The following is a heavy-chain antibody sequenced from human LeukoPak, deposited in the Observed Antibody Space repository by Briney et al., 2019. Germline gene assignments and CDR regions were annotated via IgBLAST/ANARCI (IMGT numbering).Heavy chain of an antibody. V-gene: IGHV3-23*01. CDR1: GFTFSDYA. D-gene: IGHD1-1*01. CDR2: IDSDADRT. J-gene: IGHJ4*02. CDR3: AKGTTTWIKTEEY. Sequence: GGSLRLSCAASGFTFSDYAMTWVRQAPGKGLEWVSGIDSDADRTHYTDSLKGRFTISRDNSRNMVYLQINGLRADDTALYFCAKGTTTWIKTEEYWGQGALVTVSA.